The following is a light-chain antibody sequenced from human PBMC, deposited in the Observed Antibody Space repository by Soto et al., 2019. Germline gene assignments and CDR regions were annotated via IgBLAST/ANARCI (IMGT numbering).Light chain of an antibody. CDR2: DAS. J-gene: IGKJ1*01. Sequence: EIVLTQSPATLSLSPGERATLSCRASQSVSSYLAWYQQKPGQAPRLLIYDASNRATGIPARFSGSGSGTDFTLTISSLEPEDSAVYYCQQYRNWPRTFGQGTKV. V-gene: IGKV3-11*01. CDR1: QSVSSY. CDR3: QQYRNWPRT.